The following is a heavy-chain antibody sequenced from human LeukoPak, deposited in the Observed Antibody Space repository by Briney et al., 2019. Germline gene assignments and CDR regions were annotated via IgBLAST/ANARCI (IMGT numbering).Heavy chain of an antibody. D-gene: IGHD2-21*02. CDR2: ISGSSPYT. Sequence: GGSLRLSCAASGFTFSSYAMSWVRQAPGKGLEWVSAISGSSPYTNYAGSVKGRFTISRDNVKNSLYLQMNSLRAEDTAVYYCARESYCGGDCHIPDYWGQGTLVTVSS. CDR3: ARESYCGGDCHIPDY. J-gene: IGHJ4*02. V-gene: IGHV3-21*04. CDR1: GFTFSSYA.